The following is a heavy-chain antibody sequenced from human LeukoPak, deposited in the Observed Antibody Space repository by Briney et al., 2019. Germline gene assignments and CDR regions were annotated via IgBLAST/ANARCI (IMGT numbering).Heavy chain of an antibody. J-gene: IGHJ4*02. CDR2: IKQGGSEK. CDR3: GRYFSSYGATGYFDY. D-gene: IGHD5-18*01. V-gene: IGHV3-7*01. CDR1: GFTFSSYW. Sequence: GGSLRLSCAASGFTFSSYWMSWVRQAPGKGLEWLANIKQGGSEKYYVDSVKGRFTISRNNAKNSLYLQMNSLRAEDTAVYYCGRYFSSYGATGYFDYWGQGTLVTVSS.